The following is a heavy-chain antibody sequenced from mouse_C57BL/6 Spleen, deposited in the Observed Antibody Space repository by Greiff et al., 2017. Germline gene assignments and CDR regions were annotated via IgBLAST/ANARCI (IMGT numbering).Heavy chain of an antibody. CDR3: ARRGDYGDYAMDY. J-gene: IGHJ4*01. Sequence: QVQLKQPGAELVMPGASVKLSCKASGYTFTSYWMHWVKQRPGQGLEWIGEIDPSDSYTNYNQKFKGKSTLTVDKSSSTAYMQLSSLTSEDSAVYYCARRGDYGDYAMDYWGQGTSVTVSS. CDR1: GYTFTSYW. CDR2: IDPSDSYT. V-gene: IGHV1-69*01. D-gene: IGHD2-4*01.